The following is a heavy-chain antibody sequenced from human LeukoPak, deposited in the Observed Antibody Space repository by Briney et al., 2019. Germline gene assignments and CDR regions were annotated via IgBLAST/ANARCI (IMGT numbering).Heavy chain of an antibody. CDR2: MNGDGSQI. CDR1: GFTFSGHW. Sequence: GGSLRLSCAASGFTFSGHWMSWVRQAPAKGLEWVAHMNGDGSQIYYMDFVKGRFTISRDNAKSSLYLQMNGLRAEDTAVYYCVAWGNSGNSWGQGTMVIVSS. J-gene: IGHJ3*01. CDR3: VAWGNSGNS. D-gene: IGHD1-26*01. V-gene: IGHV3-7*01.